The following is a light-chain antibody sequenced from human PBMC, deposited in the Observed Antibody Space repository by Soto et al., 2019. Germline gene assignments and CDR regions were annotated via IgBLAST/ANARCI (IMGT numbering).Light chain of an antibody. CDR2: EVS. Sequence: SALTQPASVSGSPGQSITISCTGTSSDVGSYNYVSWYQQHTGKAPKLMMYEVSNRPSGVSNRFSGSKSGHTASLTISGLQAEDEANYYCSSYTSISTRVFGGGTQQTVL. V-gene: IGLV2-14*01. CDR3: SSYTSISTRV. J-gene: IGLJ3*02. CDR1: SSDVGSYNY.